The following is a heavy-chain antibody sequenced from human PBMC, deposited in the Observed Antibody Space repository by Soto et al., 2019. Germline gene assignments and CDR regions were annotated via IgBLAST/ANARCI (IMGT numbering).Heavy chain of an antibody. CDR3: ATSRRNYFDY. Sequence: TSETLSLTCTVSGGSISRSSYYWGWIRQPPGKGLEWIGSIYYSGSTYYNPSLKSRVTIFVDTSKNQFSLKLSSVTAADTAVYYCATSRRNYFDYWGQGTLVTVSS. J-gene: IGHJ4*02. CDR1: GGSISRSSYY. V-gene: IGHV4-39*01. CDR2: IYYSGST.